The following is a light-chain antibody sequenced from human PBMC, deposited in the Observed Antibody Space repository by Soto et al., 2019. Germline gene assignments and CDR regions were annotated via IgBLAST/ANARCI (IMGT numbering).Light chain of an antibody. Sequence: IVLTQSPGTLSLSPGEGATLSCRASQTVNSRLAWYQHKPGQAPRLLIYHTSNRATGIPARFSGSGSGTDFTLTISSLEPEDFAVYYCHQRQSWPRTFGQGTKVDIK. V-gene: IGKV3-11*01. CDR3: HQRQSWPRT. CDR2: HTS. J-gene: IGKJ1*01. CDR1: QTVNSR.